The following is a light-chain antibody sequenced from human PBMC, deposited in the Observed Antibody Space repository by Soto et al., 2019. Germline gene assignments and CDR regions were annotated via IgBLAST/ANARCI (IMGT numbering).Light chain of an antibody. CDR3: QQYGSSPLT. CDR2: GAS. CDR1: QSVSSSY. Sequence: EIVLTQSPGTLSLSPGERATLSCRASQSVSSSYLAWYQQKPGQAPRLLIYGASSRATGIPDRFSGSGSGPDFTLTISRLEPEDFAVYYCQQYGSSPLTFGGGTNVEIK. V-gene: IGKV3-20*01. J-gene: IGKJ4*01.